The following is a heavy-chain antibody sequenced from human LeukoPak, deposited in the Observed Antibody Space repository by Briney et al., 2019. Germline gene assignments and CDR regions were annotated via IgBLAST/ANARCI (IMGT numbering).Heavy chain of an antibody. J-gene: IGHJ5*02. Sequence: GASVKVSCKASGYTFTSYGISWVRQAPGQGLEWMGWISAYNGNTNYAQKLQGRVTMTTDTSTSTAYMELSRLRSDDTAVYYCASLSYPVYSSSWYWFDPWGQGTLVTVSS. CDR2: ISAYNGNT. CDR1: GYTFTSYG. CDR3: ASLSYPVYSSSWYWFDP. V-gene: IGHV1-18*01. D-gene: IGHD6-13*01.